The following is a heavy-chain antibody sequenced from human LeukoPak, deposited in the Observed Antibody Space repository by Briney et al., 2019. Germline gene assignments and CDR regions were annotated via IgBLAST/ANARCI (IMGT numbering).Heavy chain of an antibody. J-gene: IGHJ6*02. V-gene: IGHV1-69*04. CDR3: ERPLAVAESLCAMVRIRDQSKCYGMDV. CDR1: GGTFSSYA. CDR2: IIPILGIA. Sequence: SVKVSCKASGGTFSSYAISWVRQAPGQGLEWMGRIIPILGIANYAQKFKGRVTITADKSTSTPYMELSSLRSEDTAVYYCERPLAVAESLCAMVRIRDQSKCYGMDVWGQRTTVTVSS. D-gene: IGHD3-10*01.